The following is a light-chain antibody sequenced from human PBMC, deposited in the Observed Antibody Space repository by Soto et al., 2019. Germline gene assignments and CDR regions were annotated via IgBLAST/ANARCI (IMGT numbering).Light chain of an antibody. CDR1: EDISNS. J-gene: IGKJ5*01. CDR2: DAS. V-gene: IGKV1-33*01. CDR3: QQYEYLIT. Sequence: DIQMTQSPSSLSASVVDRVTITCQASEDISNSLNWYQQKPGKAPKLLIYDASKLETGVPSRFSGGGSGTDFTFTISSLQPEDLATYYCQQYEYLITFGQGTRLEIK.